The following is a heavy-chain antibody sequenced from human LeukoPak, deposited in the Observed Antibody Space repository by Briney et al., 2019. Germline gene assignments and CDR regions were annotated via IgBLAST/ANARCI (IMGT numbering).Heavy chain of an antibody. CDR3: AKDRLFLHDASDI. V-gene: IGHV3-9*01. CDR1: GFTFDDHA. Sequence: GRSLRLSCAASGFTFDDHAMHWVRQAPGKGLEWVSGISWNSGTIGYADSVKGRFTISRDNAKNSLYLQMNSLRAEDTALYYCAKDRLFLHDASDIWGQGTMVTVSS. J-gene: IGHJ3*02. CDR2: ISWNSGTI. D-gene: IGHD3-22*01.